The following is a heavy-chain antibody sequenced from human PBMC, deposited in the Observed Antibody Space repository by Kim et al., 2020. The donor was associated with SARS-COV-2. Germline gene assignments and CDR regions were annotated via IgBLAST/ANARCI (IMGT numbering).Heavy chain of an antibody. CDR1: GFTFSSYG. CDR2: ISGSTGIT. V-gene: IGHV3-23*01. CDR3: AAPHWFDP. J-gene: IGHJ5*02. Sequence: GGSLRLSCAASGFTFSSYGMNWVRQAPGKGLEWVSGISGSTGITNYADSVKGRFTISRDNSKNTLYLQMNSLRAEDTAVYYCAAPHWFDPWGQGTLVTVS.